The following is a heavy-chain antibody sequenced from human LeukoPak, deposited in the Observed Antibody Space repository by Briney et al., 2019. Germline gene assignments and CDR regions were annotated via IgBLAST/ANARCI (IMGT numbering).Heavy chain of an antibody. D-gene: IGHD5-12*01. CDR3: ARDHRYALDN. V-gene: IGHV3-48*01. CDR2: IGISSGNT. J-gene: IGHJ4*01. CDR1: GFNFIDYS. Sequence: GGSLRISCAASGFNFIDYSMNWVRQAPGKELEWISYIGISSGNTKYADSVKGRFTISRDKARNSLYLQMNSLRVEDTAVYYCARDHRYALDNWGHGTLVTVSS.